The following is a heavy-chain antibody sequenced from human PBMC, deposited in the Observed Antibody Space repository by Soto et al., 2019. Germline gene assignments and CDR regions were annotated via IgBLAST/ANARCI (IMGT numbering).Heavy chain of an antibody. CDR3: ARGLLTRYYDFWSGYSGNFDY. Sequence: QVQLVQSGAKVKKPGASVKVSCKASGYTFTSYGISWVRQAPGQGLEWMGWISAYNGNTNYAQKLQGRVTMTTDTSTSTAYMELRSLRSDDTAVYYCARGLLTRYYDFWSGYSGNFDYWGQGTLVTVSS. CDR1: GYTFTSYG. CDR2: ISAYNGNT. J-gene: IGHJ4*02. V-gene: IGHV1-18*01. D-gene: IGHD3-3*01.